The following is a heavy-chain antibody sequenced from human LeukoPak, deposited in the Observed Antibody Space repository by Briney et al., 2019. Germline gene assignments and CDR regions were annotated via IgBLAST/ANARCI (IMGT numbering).Heavy chain of an antibody. CDR1: GFTFSSYW. CDR3: ARVPLWFGVNDY. J-gene: IGHJ4*02. Sequence: GGSLRLSCAASGFTFSSYWMHWVRHAPGKGLVWVSRINSDGSSTSYADSVKGRFTISRDNAKNTLYLQMNSLRAEDTAVYYCARVPLWFGVNDYWGQGTLVTVSS. CDR2: INSDGSST. V-gene: IGHV3-74*01. D-gene: IGHD3-10*01.